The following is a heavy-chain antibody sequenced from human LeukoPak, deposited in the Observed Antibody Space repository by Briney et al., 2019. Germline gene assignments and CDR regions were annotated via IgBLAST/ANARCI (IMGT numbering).Heavy chain of an antibody. CDR2: IYSGGDT. D-gene: IGHD6-19*01. V-gene: IGHV3-66*01. Sequence: GGSLRLSCAASGLTVSSNYMSWVRQAPGKGLEWVSVIYSGGDTYYTDSVKGRFTISRDNSKNMIYLEMTSLKAEDTAVYYCAKERNLEIAVAGTIFDYWGQGTLVTVSS. J-gene: IGHJ4*02. CDR3: AKERNLEIAVAGTIFDY. CDR1: GLTVSSNY.